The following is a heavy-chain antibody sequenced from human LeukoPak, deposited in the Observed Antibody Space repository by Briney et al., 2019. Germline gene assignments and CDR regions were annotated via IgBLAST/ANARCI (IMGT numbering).Heavy chain of an antibody. CDR3: ATSPGLYSSSWPSLGY. Sequence: GSSVKVSCKASGGTFSSYAISWVRQAPGQGLEWMGGIIPIFGTANYAQKFQGRVTITADESTSTAYMELSSLRSEDTAVYYCATSPGLYSSSWPSLGYWGQGTLVTVSS. D-gene: IGHD6-13*01. CDR2: IIPIFGTA. J-gene: IGHJ4*02. CDR1: GGTFSSYA. V-gene: IGHV1-69*01.